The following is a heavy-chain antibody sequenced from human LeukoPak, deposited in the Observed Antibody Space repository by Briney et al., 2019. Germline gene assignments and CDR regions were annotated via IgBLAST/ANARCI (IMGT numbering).Heavy chain of an antibody. D-gene: IGHD4-17*01. V-gene: IGHV4-59*01. CDR1: GGSLSSYY. CDR2: NYYSGTT. CDR3: ARYGAFTRLDY. Sequence: PSETLSLTCTVSGGSLSSYYWSWIRQPPGKGLEWIGYNYYSGTTNYNPSLKSRVTISVDTSKNQFSLKLSSVTAADTAVYYCARYGAFTRLDYWGQGTLVTVSS. J-gene: IGHJ4*02.